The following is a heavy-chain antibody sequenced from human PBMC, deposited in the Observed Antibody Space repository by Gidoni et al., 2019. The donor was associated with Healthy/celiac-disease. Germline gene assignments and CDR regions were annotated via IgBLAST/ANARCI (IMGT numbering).Heavy chain of an antibody. CDR1: GYTLTELS. J-gene: IGHJ4*02. V-gene: IGHV1-24*01. D-gene: IGHD6-19*01. CDR3: ATEYSSGWFAFDY. CDR2: FDPEDGET. Sequence: QVQLVQSGAEVKKPGASVTVSCTVSGYTLTELSMPWVRQAPGKGREWMGGFDPEDGETSYAQKFQGRVTMTEDTSTDTAYMELSSLRSEDTAVYYCATEYSSGWFAFDYWGQGTLVTVSS.